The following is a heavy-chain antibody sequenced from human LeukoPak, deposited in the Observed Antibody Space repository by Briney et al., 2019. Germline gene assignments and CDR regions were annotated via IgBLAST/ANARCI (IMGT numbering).Heavy chain of an antibody. CDR2: ISNDGSRS. D-gene: IGHD1-1*01. CDR1: GFTFSAYA. J-gene: IGHJ4*02. CDR3: VKITSVTGGDC. V-gene: IGHV3-64D*09. Sequence: PGGSLRLSCSASGFTFSAYAMYWVRQAPGKGLEYVSGISNDGSRSFSADSVKGRFTISRDNSKNTLYLQMSSLRAEDTALYYCVKITSVTGGDCWGQGTRLTVSS.